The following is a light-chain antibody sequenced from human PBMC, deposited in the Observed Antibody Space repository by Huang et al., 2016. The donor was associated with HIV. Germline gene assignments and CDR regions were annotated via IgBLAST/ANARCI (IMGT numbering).Light chain of an antibody. J-gene: IGKJ1*01. V-gene: IGKV1-5*03. CDR1: QSMRSW. CDR3: QQYNSYSWT. CDR2: KAS. Sequence: DIQMTQSPSTLSASVGDRVTITCRASQSMRSWCAWYQQKPGKAPKLLIYKASSLESGVPSRFSGSGSGTEFTLTISSLQPDDFATYYCQQYNSYSWTFGQGTKVEIK.